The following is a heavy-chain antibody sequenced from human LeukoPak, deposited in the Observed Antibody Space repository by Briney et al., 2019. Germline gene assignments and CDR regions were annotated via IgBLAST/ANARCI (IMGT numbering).Heavy chain of an antibody. CDR1: GYTFTSYA. CDR2: INTNTGNP. CDR3: ARRGGRVVAFYYDSSGTYYFDY. V-gene: IGHV7-4-1*02. Sequence: ASVKVTCKASGYTFTSYAMNWVRQAPGQGLEWMGWINTNTGNPTYAQGFTGRFVFSLDTSVSTAYLQISSLKAEDTAVYYCARRGGRVVAFYYDSSGTYYFDYWGQGTLVTVSS. J-gene: IGHJ4*02. D-gene: IGHD3-22*01.